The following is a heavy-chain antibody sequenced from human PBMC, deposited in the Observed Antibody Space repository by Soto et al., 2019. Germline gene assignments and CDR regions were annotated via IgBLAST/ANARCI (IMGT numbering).Heavy chain of an antibody. CDR3: AKELAYPELLRGYYFDY. CDR1: GFTFSSYA. V-gene: IGHV3-23*01. J-gene: IGHJ4*02. D-gene: IGHD2-21*02. Sequence: GGSLRLSCAGSGFTFSSYAMSWVRQAPGKGLEWVSAISGSGGSTYYADSVKGRFTISRDNSKNTLYLQMNSLRAEDTAVYYCAKELAYPELLRGYYFDYWGQGTLVTVSS. CDR2: ISGSGGST.